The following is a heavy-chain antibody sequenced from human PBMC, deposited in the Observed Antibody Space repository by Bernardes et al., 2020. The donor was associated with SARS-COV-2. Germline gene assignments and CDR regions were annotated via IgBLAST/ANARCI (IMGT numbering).Heavy chain of an antibody. CDR1: GFTFSGYS. D-gene: IGHD1-1*01. CDR3: AREKSQRDSYNQGFDF. Sequence: GGSLRLSCVASGFTFSGYSMNWVRQAPGKGLEWVSSISSGSRNIYYLESVKGRFTISRDNAKNSLYLQMNSLRAEDTAVYYCAREKSQRDSYNQGFDFWGRGTMLTVSS. J-gene: IGHJ4*02. V-gene: IGHV3-21*01. CDR2: ISSGSRNI.